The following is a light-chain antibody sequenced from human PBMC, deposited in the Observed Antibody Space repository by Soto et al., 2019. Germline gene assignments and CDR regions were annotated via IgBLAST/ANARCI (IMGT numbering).Light chain of an antibody. Sequence: EIVLTQSPATLSLSRGDRAALSCRASQSISGYLGWYQQKPGQAPRLLIYADSNRATGIPARFSGSGSGRDFTLTISRLEPEDFAVYYCHQYGSSPATFGQGTKV. CDR2: ADS. V-gene: IGKV3-20*01. CDR1: QSISGY. CDR3: HQYGSSPAT. J-gene: IGKJ1*01.